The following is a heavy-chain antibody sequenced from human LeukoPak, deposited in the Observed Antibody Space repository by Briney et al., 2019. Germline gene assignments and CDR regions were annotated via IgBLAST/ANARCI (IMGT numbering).Heavy chain of an antibody. D-gene: IGHD2-15*01. Sequence: ASVKVSCKASGYTFTGYYMHWVRQAPGQGLEWMGWINPNSGGTNYAQKFQGRVTMTRDTSISTAYMELSRLRSDDTAVYYCASYCSGGSCYLNWYFDLWGRGTLVTVSS. CDR1: GYTFTGYY. CDR3: ASYCSGGSCYLNWYFDL. V-gene: IGHV1-2*02. J-gene: IGHJ2*01. CDR2: INPNSGGT.